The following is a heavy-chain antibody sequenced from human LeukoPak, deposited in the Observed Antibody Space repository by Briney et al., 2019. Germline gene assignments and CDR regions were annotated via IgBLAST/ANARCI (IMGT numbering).Heavy chain of an antibody. J-gene: IGHJ5*02. Sequence: KPSETLSLTCIVSGXSISSATYYWGWIRQPPGKGLEWIGSIYYSGRTYYNPSLKSRVSISADTSKNQFSLKLSSVTAADTAVYYCARSSIASTKICFDPWAREPWSPSPQ. V-gene: IGHV4-39*01. CDR2: IYYSGRT. D-gene: IGHD6-6*01. CDR3: ARSSIASTKICFDP. CDR1: GXSISSATYY.